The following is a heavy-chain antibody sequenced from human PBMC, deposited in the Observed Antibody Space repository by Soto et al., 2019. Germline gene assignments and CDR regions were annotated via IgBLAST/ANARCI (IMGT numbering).Heavy chain of an antibody. Sequence: QVQLVESGGGVVQPGRSLRLSCAASGFTFSSYGMHWVRQAPCKGLEWVAGIWYDGSNKYYADSVKGRFTISRDNSKNTLYLQMNSLRAEDTAVYYCARDGYCSGGSCYSVPVFDYWGQGTLVTVSS. V-gene: IGHV3-33*01. CDR1: GFTFSSYG. CDR2: IWYDGSNK. CDR3: ARDGYCSGGSCYSVPVFDY. D-gene: IGHD2-15*01. J-gene: IGHJ4*02.